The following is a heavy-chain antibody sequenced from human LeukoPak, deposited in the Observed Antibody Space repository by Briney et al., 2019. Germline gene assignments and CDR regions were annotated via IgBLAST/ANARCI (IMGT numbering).Heavy chain of an antibody. CDR3: ARLAGDHGGYFDY. Sequence: PGGSLRLSCAASGFTFSSYGMHWVRQAPGKGLEWVAVIWYDGSNKYYADSVKGRFTISRDNSKNTLYLQMNSLRAEDTAVYYCARLAGDHGGYFDYWGQGTLVTVSS. CDR2: IWYDGSNK. J-gene: IGHJ4*02. V-gene: IGHV3-33*01. D-gene: IGHD6-19*01. CDR1: GFTFSSYG.